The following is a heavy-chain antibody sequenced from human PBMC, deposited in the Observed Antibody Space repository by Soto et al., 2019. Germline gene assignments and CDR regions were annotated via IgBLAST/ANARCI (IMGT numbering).Heavy chain of an antibody. Sequence: EVHLLESGGGLVQPGGSLRLSCAASGFTFTTYAMSWVRQAPGKGLEWVSAISGGGGSTYYAHSVKGRFTISRDNSKNTLYLQMNSLRAEDTAIYYCAKAPPYYDFWSAYPGTYFFDYWGQGTLVTVSS. D-gene: IGHD3-3*01. CDR2: ISGGGGST. J-gene: IGHJ4*02. V-gene: IGHV3-23*01. CDR1: GFTFTTYA. CDR3: AKAPPYYDFWSAYPGTYFFDY.